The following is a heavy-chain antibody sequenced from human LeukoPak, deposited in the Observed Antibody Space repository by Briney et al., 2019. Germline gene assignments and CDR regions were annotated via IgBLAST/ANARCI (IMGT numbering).Heavy chain of an antibody. J-gene: IGHJ6*01. D-gene: IGHD3-10*01. CDR2: INPIGGST. CDR3: ERDERDTMVRGVAAPYYYGMDV. Sequence: ASVTDSCKASGYTFTIYYMHWVRQAPGQRLEWMGIINPIGGSTSNAQKFQGRITMTRDTSTSTVYRELSSLRSGDTAVYYCERDERDTMVRGVAAPYYYGMDVWGKGTTGTVSS. CDR1: GYTFTIYY. V-gene: IGHV1-46*01.